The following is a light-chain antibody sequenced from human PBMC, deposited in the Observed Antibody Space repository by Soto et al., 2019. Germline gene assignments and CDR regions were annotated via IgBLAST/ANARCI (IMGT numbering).Light chain of an antibody. CDR1: SSDIGGYKY. J-gene: IGLJ3*02. CDR3: TSDSRYRVLV. CDR2: EVS. Sequence: QSVLTQPASVSGSLGQSITISCTGTSSDIGGYKYVSWYQQHPGKAPKLIIFEVSNRPSGVSDRFSGSNSGNTASLTISGLQAEDEADYYCTSDSRYRVLVFGGGTKVTVL. V-gene: IGLV2-14*01.